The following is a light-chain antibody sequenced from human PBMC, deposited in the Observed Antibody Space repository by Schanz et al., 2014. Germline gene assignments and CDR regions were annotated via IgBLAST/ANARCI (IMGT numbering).Light chain of an antibody. V-gene: IGLV1-44*01. CDR2: GNS. J-gene: IGLJ2*01. CDR3: SSYAGSNNWRV. CDR1: SSNIGTNT. Sequence: QSVLTQPPSASGTPGQRVTISCSGSSSNIGTNTVIWYQQLPGTAPKLLIYGNSNRPSGVPDRFSGSKSGTSASLAITGLQAEDEADYYCSSYAGSNNWRVFGGGTKVTVL.